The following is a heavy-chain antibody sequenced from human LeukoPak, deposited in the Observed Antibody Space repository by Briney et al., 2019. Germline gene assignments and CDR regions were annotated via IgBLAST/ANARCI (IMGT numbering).Heavy chain of an antibody. Sequence: GESLKISCQGSGYLFPSSWIGWVRQMPGKGLEWMGIIYPGDSDVTYNPSFQGQVTMSVDKSINTAYLQWSSLQASDTAVYYCARLAVRGVVFSPFDYWGQGSLVTVSS. V-gene: IGHV5-51*01. CDR2: IYPGDSDV. D-gene: IGHD3-10*01. J-gene: IGHJ4*02. CDR1: GYLFPSSW. CDR3: ARLAVRGVVFSPFDY.